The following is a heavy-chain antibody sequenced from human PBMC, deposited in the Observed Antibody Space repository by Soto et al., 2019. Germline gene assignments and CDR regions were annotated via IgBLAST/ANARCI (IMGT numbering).Heavy chain of an antibody. Sequence: GGSLRLSCAASGFTFSDHYMDWVRQAPGKGLEWVGRTRNKANSYTTEYAASVKGRFTTSRDDSKNSLYLQMNSLKTDDTAVYYCARGSIAVAGTFDYWGQGTLVTVSS. CDR1: GFTFSDHY. CDR2: TRNKANSYTT. V-gene: IGHV3-72*01. J-gene: IGHJ4*02. CDR3: ARGSIAVAGTFDY. D-gene: IGHD6-19*01.